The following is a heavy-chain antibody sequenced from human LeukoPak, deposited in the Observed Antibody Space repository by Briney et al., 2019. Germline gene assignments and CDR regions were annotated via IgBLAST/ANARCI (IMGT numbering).Heavy chain of an antibody. V-gene: IGHV4-59*01. D-gene: IGHD3-10*01. CDR1: GGSISNYY. Sequence: PSETLSLTCTFSGGSISNYYWSLIRQPPGKGLEWIGYIYYSGSTNYNPSLKSRVTISVDTSKNQFSLKLSSVTAADTAVYYCATESRSFGHFDYWGQGTLVTVSS. CDR2: IYYSGST. CDR3: ATESRSFGHFDY. J-gene: IGHJ4*02.